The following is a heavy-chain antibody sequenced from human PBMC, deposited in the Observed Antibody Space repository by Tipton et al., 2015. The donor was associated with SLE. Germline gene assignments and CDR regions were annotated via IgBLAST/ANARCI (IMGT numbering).Heavy chain of an antibody. CDR3: AREVDSRSYYYCYGMDV. J-gene: IGHJ6*02. CDR2: ISTYNANT. D-gene: IGHD5-12*01. V-gene: IGHV1-18*01. Sequence: QSGAEVKKPGASVKVSCKASGYTFTSYGISWVRQAPGQGLEGMGWISTYNANTHYAQKLQGRVTMTTYTSTSTAYMELRTLRADAAVVYFCAREVDSRSYYYCYGMDVWSQGTTVTVSS. CDR1: GYTFTSYG.